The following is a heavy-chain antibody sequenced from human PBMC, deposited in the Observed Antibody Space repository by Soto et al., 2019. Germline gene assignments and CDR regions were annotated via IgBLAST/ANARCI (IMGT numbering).Heavy chain of an antibody. V-gene: IGHV3-23*01. CDR2: ISGSGDST. D-gene: IGHD2-2*01. J-gene: IGHJ5*02. Sequence: GGSLRLSCAASGLTFRIYAMSWVRHAPGKGLEWVSAISGSGDSTYYADSVKGRFTISRDNSKNTLYLQMHSLRAEDTAVYYCAKLDIVVVLGSSWFDPWGQGTLVTVSS. CDR3: AKLDIVVVLGSSWFDP. CDR1: GLTFRIYA.